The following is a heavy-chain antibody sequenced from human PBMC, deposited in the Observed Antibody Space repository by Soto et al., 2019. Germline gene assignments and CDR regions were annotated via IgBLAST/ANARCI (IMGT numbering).Heavy chain of an antibody. Sequence: GGSLRLSCAASGFTFNTYPMQWVRQPPGKGLEWVAVISYDGGNKYYADSVKGRFTISRDNSKNTLYLHMNSLRADDTAVYYCARHRIRYDSSGLDYWGQGTLVTVSS. J-gene: IGHJ4*02. CDR2: ISYDGGNK. D-gene: IGHD3-22*01. CDR1: GFTFNTYP. V-gene: IGHV3-30-3*01. CDR3: ARHRIRYDSSGLDY.